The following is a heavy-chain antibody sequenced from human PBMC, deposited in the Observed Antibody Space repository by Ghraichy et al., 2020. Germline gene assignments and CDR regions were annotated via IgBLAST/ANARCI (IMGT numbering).Heavy chain of an antibody. V-gene: IGHV3-23*01. CDR2: ISGRGSNT. D-gene: IGHD3-9*01. J-gene: IGHJ4*02. Sequence: GGSLRLSCAASGFSFSSYAMNWVRQAPGKGLEWVSAISGRGSNTYYADSVKGRFTISRDNSKNTLYLQMTSLRADDTAVYYCANNYDVLTGYSYFDYWGQGTLVTVSS. CDR1: GFSFSSYA. CDR3: ANNYDVLTGYSYFDY.